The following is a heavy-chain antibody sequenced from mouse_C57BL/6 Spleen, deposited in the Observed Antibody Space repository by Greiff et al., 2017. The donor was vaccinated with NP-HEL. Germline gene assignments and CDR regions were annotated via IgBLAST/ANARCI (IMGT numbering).Heavy chain of an antibody. Sequence: DVKLVESGGDLVKPGGSLKLSCAASGFTFSSYGMSWVRQTPDKRLEWVATISSGGSYTYYPDSVKGRFTISRDNAKNTLYLQMSSLKSEDTAMYYCARRATVVAFDYWGQGTTLTVSS. D-gene: IGHD1-1*01. J-gene: IGHJ2*01. CDR1: GFTFSSYG. CDR3: ARRATVVAFDY. V-gene: IGHV5-6*02. CDR2: ISSGGSYT.